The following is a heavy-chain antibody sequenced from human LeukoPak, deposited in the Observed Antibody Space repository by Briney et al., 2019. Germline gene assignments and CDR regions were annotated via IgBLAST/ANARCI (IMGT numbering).Heavy chain of an antibody. Sequence: PSETLSLTCTVSGGSISSSSYYWSWIRQPPGKGLEWIGEINHSGSTNYNPSLKSRVTISVDTSKNQFSLKLSSVTAADTAVYYCARAEGYCSGGSCYETDYWGQGTLVTVSS. V-gene: IGHV4-39*07. D-gene: IGHD2-15*01. J-gene: IGHJ4*02. CDR3: ARAEGYCSGGSCYETDY. CDR2: INHSGST. CDR1: GGSISSSSYY.